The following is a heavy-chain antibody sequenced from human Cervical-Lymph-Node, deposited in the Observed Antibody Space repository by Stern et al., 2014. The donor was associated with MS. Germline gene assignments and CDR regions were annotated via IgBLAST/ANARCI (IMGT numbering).Heavy chain of an antibody. CDR1: GYTFTNYG. D-gene: IGHD5-24*01. J-gene: IGHJ4*02. CDR3: ARDKMHAFDS. Sequence: QVQLVQSGTEVKKPGASLIVSCKASGYTFTNYGLSWVRQAPGQGLEWLGWISADSGSTKYTQNLRDRLTLTRDTSPGTAYKEPRTLRAEDTAVYYCARDKMHAFDSWGQGTPVSVSS. CDR2: ISADSGST. V-gene: IGHV1-18*01.